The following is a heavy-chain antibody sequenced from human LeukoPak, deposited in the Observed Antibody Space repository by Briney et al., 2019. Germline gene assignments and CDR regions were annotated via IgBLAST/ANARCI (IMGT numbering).Heavy chain of an antibody. CDR3: ARTHYYYYMDV. Sequence: PSETLSLTCAVYGGSFSGYYWSWIRQPPRKGLEWIGEINHSGSTNYNPSLKSRVTISVDTSKNQFSLKLSSVTAADTAVYYCARTHYYYYMDVWGKGTTVTVSS. CDR1: GGSFSGYY. CDR2: INHSGST. J-gene: IGHJ6*03. V-gene: IGHV4-34*01.